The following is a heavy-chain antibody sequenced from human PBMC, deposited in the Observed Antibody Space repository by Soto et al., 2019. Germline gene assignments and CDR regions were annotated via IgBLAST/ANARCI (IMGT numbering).Heavy chain of an antibody. CDR3: ARSPGGPEGYFDP. Sequence: SETLPLTSSVSRGSGSCGSCLWNWIPEPPGKGLEWIGHFYKSGYTKYNPALESRVTISGDTSKNQISLKLSSVTAADTAVYYCARSPGGPEGYFDPWGQGPLVTVSS. CDR1: RGSGSCGSCL. V-gene: IGHV4-61*01. CDR2: FYKSGYT. J-gene: IGHJ5*02. D-gene: IGHD1-1*01.